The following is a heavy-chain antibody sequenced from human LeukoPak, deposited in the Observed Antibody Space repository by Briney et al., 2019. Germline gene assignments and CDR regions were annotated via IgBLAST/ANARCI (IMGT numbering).Heavy chain of an antibody. V-gene: IGHV4-39*07. CDR1: GGSISSSNYY. J-gene: IGHJ4*02. CDR3: ARGYSIDY. D-gene: IGHD1-26*01. CDR2: IYYSGST. Sequence: PSETLSLTCTVSGGSISSSNYYWGWIRQPPGKGLEWIGSIYYSGSTYYNPSLKSRVTISVDTSKNQFSLKLSSVTAADTAVYYCARGYSIDYWGQGTLVTVSS.